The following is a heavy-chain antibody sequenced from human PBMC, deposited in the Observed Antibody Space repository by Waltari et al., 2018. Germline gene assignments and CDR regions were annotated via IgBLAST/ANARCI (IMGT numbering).Heavy chain of an antibody. CDR1: GGYLSSSRYH. CDR3: ARERVDTAMVTYYYYGMDV. Sequence: QLQLQESGPGLVKPSETLSITCTVSGGYLSSSRYHGGWIPQPPGKGLGWIGSIYYSGSTYYNPSLKSRVTISVDTSKNQFSLKLSSVTAADTAVYYCARERVDTAMVTYYYYGMDVWGQGTTVTVSS. V-gene: IGHV4-39*07. D-gene: IGHD5-18*01. J-gene: IGHJ6*02. CDR2: IYYSGST.